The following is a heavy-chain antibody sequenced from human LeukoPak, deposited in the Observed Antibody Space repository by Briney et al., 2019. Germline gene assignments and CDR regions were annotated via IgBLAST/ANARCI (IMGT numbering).Heavy chain of an antibody. CDR3: ARASNYDYVWGTKTGTDYFDY. V-gene: IGHV3-48*03. CDR1: GFTFSSYE. J-gene: IGHJ4*02. Sequence: GGSLRLSCAASGFTFSSYEMNWVRQAPGKGLEWVSYISSSGSTIYYADSVKGRFTISRDNAKNSLYLQMTSLRAEDTAVYYCARASNYDYVWGTKTGTDYFDYWGQGTLVTVSS. CDR2: ISSSGSTI. D-gene: IGHD3-16*01.